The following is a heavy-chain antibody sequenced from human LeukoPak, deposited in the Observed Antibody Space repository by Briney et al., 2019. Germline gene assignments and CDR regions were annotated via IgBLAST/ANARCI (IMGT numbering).Heavy chain of an antibody. J-gene: IGHJ4*02. D-gene: IGHD3-10*01. CDR2: IIPIFGTA. V-gene: IGHV1-69*13. Sequence: APVKVSCKASGYTFTSFDFNWVRQATGQGLEWMGGIIPIFGTANYAQKFQGRVTITADESTSTAYMELSSLRSEDTAVYYCANHYGSGSQKVDYWGQGTLVTVSS. CDR1: GYTFTSFD. CDR3: ANHYGSGSQKVDY.